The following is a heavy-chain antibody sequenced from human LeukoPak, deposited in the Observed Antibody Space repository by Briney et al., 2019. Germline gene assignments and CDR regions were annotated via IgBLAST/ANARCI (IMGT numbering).Heavy chain of an antibody. J-gene: IGHJ4*02. CDR1: GFTFSSYS. D-gene: IGHD5-18*01. CDR3: ARDFAQLWLQGVDY. V-gene: IGHV3-48*02. CDR2: ISSSSSTI. Sequence: GGSLRLSCAASGFTFSSYSMNWVRQAPGKGLEWVSYISSSSSTIYYADSVKGRFTISRDNAKNSLYLQMNSLRDEDTAVYYCARDFAQLWLQGVDYWGQGTPVTVSS.